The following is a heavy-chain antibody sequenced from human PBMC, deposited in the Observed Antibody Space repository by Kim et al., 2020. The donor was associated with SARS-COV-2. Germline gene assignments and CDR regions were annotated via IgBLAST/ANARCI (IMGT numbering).Heavy chain of an antibody. V-gene: IGHV1-18*01. CDR2: T. J-gene: IGHJ6*02. Sequence: TNYAQTLQGRVTMTTDTSTSTAYMELRSLRSDDTAVYYCARPNYYYGMDVWGQGTTVTVSS. CDR3: ARPNYYYGMDV.